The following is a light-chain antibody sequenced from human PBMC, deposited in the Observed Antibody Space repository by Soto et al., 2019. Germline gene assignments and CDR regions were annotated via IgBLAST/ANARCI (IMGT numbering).Light chain of an antibody. CDR1: QSLSSW. Sequence: DIQMTQSPSTLSASVGDRVTITCRASQSLSSWLAWYQQKPGKAPKLLIYKASTLESGVPSRFSGSESGTEFTLTITSLQPDDFAIYYCKQYNSYSPLTFGGGIKVEIX. CDR3: KQYNSYSPLT. V-gene: IGKV1-5*03. CDR2: KAS. J-gene: IGKJ4*01.